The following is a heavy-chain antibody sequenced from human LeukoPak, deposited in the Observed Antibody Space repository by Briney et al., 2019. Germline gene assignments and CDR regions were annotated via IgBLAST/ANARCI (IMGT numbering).Heavy chain of an antibody. Sequence: SETLSLTCTVSGYSISSGYYWGWIRPPPGKGLEWIGSIYHSGSTYYNPSLKSRVTISVDTSKNQFSLKLSSVTAADTAVYYCASVYCRSTSCWFDYWGQGTLVTVSS. CDR2: IYHSGST. CDR1: GYSISSGYY. J-gene: IGHJ4*02. CDR3: ASVYCRSTSCWFDY. V-gene: IGHV4-38-2*02. D-gene: IGHD2-2*01.